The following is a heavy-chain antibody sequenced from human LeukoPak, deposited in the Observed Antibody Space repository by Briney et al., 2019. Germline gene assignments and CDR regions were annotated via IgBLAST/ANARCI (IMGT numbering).Heavy chain of an antibody. V-gene: IGHV1-69*04. CDR1: GGTFSSYA. D-gene: IGHD1-1*01. CDR2: IIPILGIA. J-gene: IGHJ4*02. CDR3: ARDLGERFYFDY. Sequence: SVKVSCKASGGTFSSYAISWVRQAPGQGLEWMGRIIPILGIANYAQKFQGRVRITADKSTSTAYMELSSLRSEDTAVYYCARDLGERFYFDYWGQGTLVTVSS.